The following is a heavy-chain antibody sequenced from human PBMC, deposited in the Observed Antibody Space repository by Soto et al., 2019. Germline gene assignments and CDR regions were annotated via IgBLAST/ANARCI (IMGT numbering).Heavy chain of an antibody. D-gene: IGHD3-22*01. V-gene: IGHV1-69*13. Sequence: SVKVSCKASGGTFGRFSVSWVRQAPGQGLEWIGGVIPLYNTSNYSLKFQGRVAISADESTSTVFMELRNLRSEDTALYYCARGDDIPPVNLSEYWGQGNMVTVSS. J-gene: IGHJ4*02. CDR3: ARGDDIPPVNLSEY. CDR2: VIPLYNTS. CDR1: GGTFGRFS.